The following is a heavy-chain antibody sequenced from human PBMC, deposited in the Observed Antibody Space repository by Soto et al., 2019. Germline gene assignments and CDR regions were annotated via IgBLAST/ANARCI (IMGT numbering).Heavy chain of an antibody. Sequence: GGSLRLSCAASGFTFSISSMTWAFQAQRKGLEWVSSISSSSSYIYYADSVKGRFTISRDNAKNSLYLQMNSLRAEDTAVYYCARALLGDYIWGRPSRAFDIWGQGTMVTVSS. CDR1: GFTFSISS. CDR2: ISSSSSYI. V-gene: IGHV3-21*01. D-gene: IGHD3-16*01. CDR3: ARALLGDYIWGRPSRAFDI. J-gene: IGHJ3*02.